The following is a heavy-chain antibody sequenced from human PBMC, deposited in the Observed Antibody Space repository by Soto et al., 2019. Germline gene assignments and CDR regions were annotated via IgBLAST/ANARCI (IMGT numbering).Heavy chain of an antibody. CDR2: INHSGST. V-gene: IGHV4-34*01. CDR1: GGSFSCYY. CDR3: ARANYDFWSGYYYYHY. J-gene: IGHJ4*02. D-gene: IGHD3-3*01. Sequence: SETLSLTCAVYGGSFSCYYWSWIRQPPGKGLEWIGEINHSGSTNYNPSLKSRVTISVDTSKNQFSLKLSSVTAADTAVHYCARANYDFWSGYYYYHYWGQGTLVTVSS.